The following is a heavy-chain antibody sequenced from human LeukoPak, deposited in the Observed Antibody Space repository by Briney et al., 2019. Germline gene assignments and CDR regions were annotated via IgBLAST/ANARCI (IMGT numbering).Heavy chain of an antibody. D-gene: IGHD3-22*01. CDR3: ARVGNYYDSSGYYYVFDY. J-gene: IGHJ4*02. V-gene: IGHV3-20*04. Sequence: GGSLRLSCAASGFTYDDYGMSWVRQAPGKGVEWVSGINWNGGSTGNADSVRGRFTIYRDNAKNYLYLQMNSLRAEDTALYYCARVGNYYDSSGYYYVFDYWGQGTLVTVSS. CDR1: GFTYDDYG. CDR2: INWNGGST.